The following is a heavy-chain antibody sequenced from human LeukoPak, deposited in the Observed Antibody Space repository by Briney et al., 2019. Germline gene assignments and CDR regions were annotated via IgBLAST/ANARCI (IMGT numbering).Heavy chain of an antibody. CDR2: ISSSGSTI. D-gene: IGHD5-12*01. Sequence: GGSLRLSCAASGFTFSNYYMSWVRQAPGKGLEWVSYISSSGSTIYYADSVKGRFTISRDNAKNSLYLQMNSLRAEDTAVYYCASGGRLHDFDYWGQGTLVTVSS. CDR3: ASGGRLHDFDY. V-gene: IGHV3-11*01. CDR1: GFTFSNYY. J-gene: IGHJ4*02.